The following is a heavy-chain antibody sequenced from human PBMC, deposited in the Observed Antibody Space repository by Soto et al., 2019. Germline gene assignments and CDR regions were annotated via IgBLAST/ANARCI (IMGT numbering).Heavy chain of an antibody. D-gene: IGHD1-26*01. CDR1: GVSVSRDYQ. V-gene: IGHV4-30-4*01. Sequence: SETLSLTCTVSGVSVSRDYQWIWIRQPPGKGLEWIGHISYSGSPYYHPSLRSRLSISVDTSKNQLSLKVKSVTAADTAVYYCARAWDFWGQGTL. CDR2: ISYSGSP. CDR3: ARAWDF. J-gene: IGHJ1*01.